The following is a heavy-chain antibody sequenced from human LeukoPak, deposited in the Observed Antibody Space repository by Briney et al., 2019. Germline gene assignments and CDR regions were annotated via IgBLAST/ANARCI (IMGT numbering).Heavy chain of an antibody. D-gene: IGHD6-13*01. CDR2: IYYSGST. CDR1: GGSISSSSYY. J-gene: IGHJ4*02. Sequence: SETLSLTCTVSGGSISSSSYYWGWIRQPPGKGLEWIGSIYYSGSTYYNPSLKSRVTISVDTSKNQFSLKLSSVTAADTAVYYCARSRSIAAAGPFGYWGQGTLVTVSS. V-gene: IGHV4-39*01. CDR3: ARSRSIAAAGPFGY.